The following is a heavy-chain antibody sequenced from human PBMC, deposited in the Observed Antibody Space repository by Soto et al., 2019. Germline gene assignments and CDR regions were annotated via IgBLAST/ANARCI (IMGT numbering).Heavy chain of an antibody. CDR2: IKSKTDGGTT. Sequence: PGGSLRLSCAASGFTFSNAWMSWVRQAPGKGLEWVGRIKSKTDGGTTDYAAPVKGRFTISRDDSKNTLYLQMNSLKTEDTAVYYCTTDDTAITTIGFDYWGQGTLVTVSS. D-gene: IGHD3-22*01. V-gene: IGHV3-15*01. J-gene: IGHJ4*02. CDR3: TTDDTAITTIGFDY. CDR1: GFTFSNAW.